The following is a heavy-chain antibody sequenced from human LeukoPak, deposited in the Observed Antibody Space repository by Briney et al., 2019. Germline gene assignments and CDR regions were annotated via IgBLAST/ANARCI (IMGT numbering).Heavy chain of an antibody. CDR3: ARGILRDYYDSSGFYHRGGVGY. D-gene: IGHD3-22*01. Sequence: SETLSLTCTVSGGSVSTGSYYWSWIRQPAGRGLEWIGHIHTSGTMNYNASLKSRIRISVETSKNQFSLRLSSVTAADTAVYFCARGILRDYYDSSGFYHRGGVGYWGQGTLVTVS. J-gene: IGHJ4*02. V-gene: IGHV4-61*09. CDR2: IHTSGTM. CDR1: GGSVSTGSYY.